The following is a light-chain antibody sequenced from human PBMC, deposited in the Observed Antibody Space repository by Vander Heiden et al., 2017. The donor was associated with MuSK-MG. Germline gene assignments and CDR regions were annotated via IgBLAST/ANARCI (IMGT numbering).Light chain of an antibody. CDR3: QRYGSSPLT. CDR1: QSVSSSS. J-gene: IGKJ4*01. CDR2: GAS. V-gene: IGKV3-20*01. Sequence: EIVLTQSPGPLPLSPGETATLSCRASQSVSSSSLAWYQQKPGQAPRLLIYGASSRATGIPDRFSGSGSGTDFTLTISRLEPEDFAVYYCQRYGSSPLTFGGGTKVEIK.